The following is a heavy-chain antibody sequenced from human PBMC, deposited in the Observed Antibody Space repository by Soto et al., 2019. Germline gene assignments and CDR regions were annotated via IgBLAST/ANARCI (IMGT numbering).Heavy chain of an antibody. Sequence: HPGGSLRLSCAASGFSFGSYALSWVRQAPGKGLEWVSTISGSDGKTFYADSVKGRFSISRDTSQSTLYLQMNSLRADDTAMYYCARWSYLDYWGQGT. V-gene: IGHV3-23*01. J-gene: IGHJ4*02. D-gene: IGHD3-3*01. CDR1: GFSFGSYA. CDR2: ISGSDGKT. CDR3: ARWSYLDY.